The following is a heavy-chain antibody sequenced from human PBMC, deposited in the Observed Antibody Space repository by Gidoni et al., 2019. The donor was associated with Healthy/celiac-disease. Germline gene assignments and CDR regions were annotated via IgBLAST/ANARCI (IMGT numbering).Heavy chain of an antibody. V-gene: IGHV1-69*01. CDR1: GGTFSSYA. CDR2: IIPIFGTA. Sequence: QVQLVQSGAEVKKPGSSVKVSCKASGGTFSSYAISWVRQAPGQGLEWMGGIIPIFGTANYAQKFQGRVTITADESTSTAYMELSSLRSEDTAVYYCARVQDCGGDCSNDYYYYYGMDVWGQGTTVTVSS. D-gene: IGHD2-21*02. CDR3: ARVQDCGGDCSNDYYYYYGMDV. J-gene: IGHJ6*02.